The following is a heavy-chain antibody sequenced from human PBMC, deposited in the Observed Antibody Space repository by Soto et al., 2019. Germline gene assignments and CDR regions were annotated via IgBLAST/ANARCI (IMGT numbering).Heavy chain of an antibody. CDR1: TDLISNPY. CDR2: IHYTGYT. Sequence: PSETLSLTCTVSTDLISNPYWSWVRKPPGKGLEWIGYIHYTGYTNYNPSLERRVTISIDTSKNQFSLNLSSLRPEDTAIYYCVKDHGTALIRGGLASWGQGALVTVSS. D-gene: IGHD3-10*01. CDR3: VKDHGTALIRGGLAS. V-gene: IGHV4-59*11. J-gene: IGHJ4*02.